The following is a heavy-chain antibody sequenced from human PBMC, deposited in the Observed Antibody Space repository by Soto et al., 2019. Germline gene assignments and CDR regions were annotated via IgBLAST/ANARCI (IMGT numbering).Heavy chain of an antibody. CDR2: IYYSGST. CDR3: ARDRRGAALDY. CDR1: GGSISSGGYY. Sequence: QVQLQESGPGLVKPSQTLSLTCTVSGGSISSGGYYWSWIRQHPGKGLEWIGYIYYSGSTYYNPSLKSRXTXPXXTSKNQFSLKLSSVTAADTAVYYCARDRRGAALDYWGQGTLVTVSS. D-gene: IGHD3-10*01. J-gene: IGHJ4*02. V-gene: IGHV4-31*03.